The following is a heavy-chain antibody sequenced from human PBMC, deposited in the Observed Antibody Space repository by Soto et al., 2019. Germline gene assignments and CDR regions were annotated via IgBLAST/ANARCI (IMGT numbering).Heavy chain of an antibody. D-gene: IGHD4-4*01. Sequence: EVQLLESGGGLVQPGGSLRLSCAASGFTFSSYAMSWVRQAPGKGLEWVSAISGSGGSTYYADSVKGRFTISRDNSKNTLYLQMNSLRAEDTAVYYCAKVNSAEWGYSNYEGEEDDAFDIWGQGTMVTVSS. J-gene: IGHJ3*02. CDR1: GFTFSSYA. V-gene: IGHV3-23*01. CDR3: AKVNSAEWGYSNYEGEEDDAFDI. CDR2: ISGSGGST.